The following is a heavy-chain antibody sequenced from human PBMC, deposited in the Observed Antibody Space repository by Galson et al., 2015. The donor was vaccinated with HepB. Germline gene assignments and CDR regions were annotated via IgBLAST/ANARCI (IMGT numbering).Heavy chain of an antibody. Sequence: SLRLSCAASGFTFSSYGMHWVRQAPGKGLEWVAVISYDGSNKYYADSVKGRFTISRDNSKNTLYLQMNSLRAEDTAVYYCVIAAAGSGRNYYYYGMDVWGQGTTVTVSS. V-gene: IGHV3-30*03. J-gene: IGHJ6*02. CDR2: ISYDGSNK. CDR1: GFTFSSYG. CDR3: VIAAAGSGRNYYYYGMDV. D-gene: IGHD6-13*01.